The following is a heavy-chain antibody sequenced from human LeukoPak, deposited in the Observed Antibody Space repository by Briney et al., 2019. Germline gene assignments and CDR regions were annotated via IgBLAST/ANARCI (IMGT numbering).Heavy chain of an antibody. CDR2: ISGSGGST. D-gene: IGHD3-16*01. J-gene: IGHJ4*02. CDR1: GFTFSSYS. CDR3: VKGLGSLYYLDF. Sequence: GGSLRISCAASGFTFSSYSMSWVRQAPGKGLEWVSVISGSGGSTYYADSVKGRFTISRDNSKNTLYLQMNSLRAEDTAVYYCVKGLGSLYYLDFWGQGTLVAVSS. V-gene: IGHV3-23*01.